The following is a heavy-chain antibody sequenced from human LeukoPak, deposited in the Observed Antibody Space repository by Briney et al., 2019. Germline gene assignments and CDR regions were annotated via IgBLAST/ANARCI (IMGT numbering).Heavy chain of an antibody. J-gene: IGHJ4*02. CDR3: ARDRKGKAAAGTTPLDY. V-gene: IGHV3-33*01. D-gene: IGHD6-13*01. Sequence: GGSLRLSCAASGFTFSSYGMHWVRQAPGKGLEWVAVICYDGSNKYYADSVKGRFTISRGNSKNTLYLQMNSLRAEDTAVYYCARDRKGKAAAGTTPLDYWGQGTLVTVSS. CDR1: GFTFSSYG. CDR2: ICYDGSNK.